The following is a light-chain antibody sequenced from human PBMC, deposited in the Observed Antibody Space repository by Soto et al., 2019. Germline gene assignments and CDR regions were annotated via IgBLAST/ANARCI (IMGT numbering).Light chain of an antibody. J-gene: IGKJ5*01. CDR3: QQRSNWPIT. CDR1: QSVGSY. Sequence: RKSPSTLSLSPRERATLPCRVNQSVGSYLAWYQQKPGQAPRLLIYDGSNRATGIPAKFSGSGSGTDFTLTISSLEPEDFAVYFCQQRSNWPITFGQANYWRL. V-gene: IGKV3-11*01. CDR2: DGS.